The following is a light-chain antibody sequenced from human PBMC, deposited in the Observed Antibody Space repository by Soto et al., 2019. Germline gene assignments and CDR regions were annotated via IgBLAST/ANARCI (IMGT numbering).Light chain of an antibody. Sequence: QSVLTQPPAVSAAPGQKVTISCSGSSSNIGKNYVSWYQQLPGTAPKLLIYDNNKRPSGIPDRFSGSKSGTSATLGITGLQTGDEADYYCGTWDNTLSAGVFGRGTKLTVL. J-gene: IGLJ3*02. V-gene: IGLV1-51*01. CDR1: SSNIGKNY. CDR3: GTWDNTLSAGV. CDR2: DNN.